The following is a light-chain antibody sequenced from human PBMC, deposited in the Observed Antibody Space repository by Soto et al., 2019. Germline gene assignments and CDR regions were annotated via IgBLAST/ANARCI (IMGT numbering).Light chain of an antibody. CDR1: QGIGDD. Sequence: DIQMTQSPSSLSASVGDRVIITCRASQGIGDDLGWYQQKPGKAPKRLIYAASSLQSGVPSRFSGRGSGTDFTLTISSLQPDDFASYYCVQHNTYPWTFGPGTKVEVK. CDR2: AAS. V-gene: IGKV1-17*01. CDR3: VQHNTYPWT. J-gene: IGKJ1*01.